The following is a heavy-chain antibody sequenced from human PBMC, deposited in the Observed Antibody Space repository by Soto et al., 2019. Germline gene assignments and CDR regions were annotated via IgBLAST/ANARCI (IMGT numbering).Heavy chain of an antibody. CDR3: ARDGYSYGLDY. V-gene: IGHV4-61*01. D-gene: IGHD5-18*01. CDR2: IYYCGST. CDR1: GGSVSSGSYY. J-gene: IGHJ4*02. Sequence: SETLSLTCTVSGGSVSSGSYYWSWIRQPPGKGLEWIGYIYYCGSTNYNPSLKSRVTISVDTSKNQFSLKLSSVTAADTAVYYCARDGYSYGLDYWGQGTLVTVSS.